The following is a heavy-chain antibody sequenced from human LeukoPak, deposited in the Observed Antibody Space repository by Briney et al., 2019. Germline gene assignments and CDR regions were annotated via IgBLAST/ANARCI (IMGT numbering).Heavy chain of an antibody. Sequence: PSETLSLTCTVSGGSISSYYWSWIRQPPGKGLEWIGYIYYSGSNNYNPSLKSRVTISVDTSKNQFSLKLSSVTAADTAVYYCARHLPPPAYSYEFDYWGQGTLVTVSS. CDR3: ARHLPPPAYSYEFDY. CDR1: GGSISSYY. CDR2: IYYSGSN. D-gene: IGHD5-18*01. J-gene: IGHJ4*02. V-gene: IGHV4-59*08.